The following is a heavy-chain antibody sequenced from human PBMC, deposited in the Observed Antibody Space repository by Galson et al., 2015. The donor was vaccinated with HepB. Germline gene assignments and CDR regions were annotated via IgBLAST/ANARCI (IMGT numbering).Heavy chain of an antibody. D-gene: IGHD3-3*02. CDR1: GGTFSSYA. J-gene: IGHJ6*03. V-gene: IGHV1-69*13. CDR3: ASSRHRIFGVVLYYYYMDV. CDR2: IIPIFGTA. Sequence: SVKVSCKASGGTFSSYAIGWVRQAPGQGLEWMGGIIPIFGTANYAQKFQGRVTITADESTSTAYMELSSLRSEDTAVYYCASSRHRIFGVVLYYYYMDVWGKGTTVTVSS.